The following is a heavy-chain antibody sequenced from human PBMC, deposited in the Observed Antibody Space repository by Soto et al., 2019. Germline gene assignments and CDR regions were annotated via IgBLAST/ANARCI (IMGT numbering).Heavy chain of an antibody. CDR1: GFSLGTSGVG. CDR3: AHRRSTYYYDSTFDP. D-gene: IGHD3-22*01. J-gene: IGHJ5*02. Sequence: QITLKESGPTLVKPTHALTLTCTFSGFSLGTSGVGVGWIRQPPGKALEWLALIYWDDDKRYSPSLKSRLTITKDTSKNQVVLTMTNMDPVGTATYYCAHRRSTYYYDSTFDPWGQGTLVTVSS. CDR2: IYWDDDK. V-gene: IGHV2-5*02.